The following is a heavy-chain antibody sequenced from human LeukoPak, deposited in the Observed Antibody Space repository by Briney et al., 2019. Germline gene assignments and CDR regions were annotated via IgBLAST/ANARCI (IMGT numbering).Heavy chain of an antibody. CDR2: INPNSGGT. CDR1: GYTFTGYY. V-gene: IGHV1-2*02. Sequence: ASVKVSCKASGYTFTGYYMHWVRQAPGQGLEWMGWINPNSGGTNYAQKFQGRVTMTRDTSISTAYMELSRLRSDDTAVYCCARGNRLPATLNWFDPWGQGTLVTVSS. D-gene: IGHD6-25*01. CDR3: ARGNRLPATLNWFDP. J-gene: IGHJ5*02.